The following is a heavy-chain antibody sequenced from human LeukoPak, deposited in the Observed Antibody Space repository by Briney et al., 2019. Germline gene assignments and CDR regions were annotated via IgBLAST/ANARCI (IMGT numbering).Heavy chain of an antibody. V-gene: IGHV1-18*01. CDR2: FNPENGNT. D-gene: IGHD6-13*01. CDR1: GYTFTNYE. Sequence: ASVKVSCKASGYTFTNYEINWVRQAPGQGLEWMGWFNPENGNTNYAQKVQGRVTMTADTSTSTSYMELRSLRSDDTAVYYCAREHSSSWDQFDYWGQGTLVTVSS. J-gene: IGHJ4*02. CDR3: AREHSSSWDQFDY.